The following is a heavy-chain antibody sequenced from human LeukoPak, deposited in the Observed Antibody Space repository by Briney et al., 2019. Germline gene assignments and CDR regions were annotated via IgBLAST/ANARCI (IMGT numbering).Heavy chain of an antibody. J-gene: IGHJ3*02. V-gene: IGHV3-30-3*01. CDR2: ISYDRTNK. D-gene: IGHD6-19*01. CDR1: GFTVSSTY. CDR3: ARDPEYEQWLGHGDAFDI. Sequence: PGGSLRLSCAASGFTVSSTYMGWVRQAPGKELEGVAVISYDRTNKYYADSVKGRFTISRDNSKNTLYLQMNSLRAEDTAVYYCARDPEYEQWLGHGDAFDIWGQGTMVTVSS.